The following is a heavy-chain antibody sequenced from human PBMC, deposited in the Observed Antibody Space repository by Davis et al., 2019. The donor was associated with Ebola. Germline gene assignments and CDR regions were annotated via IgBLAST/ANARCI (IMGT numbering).Heavy chain of an antibody. D-gene: IGHD3-22*01. Sequence: GESLKISCKGSGYSFTSYWIGWVRQMPGKGLEWMGIIYPGDSDTSYSPSFQGQVTISADKSISTAYLQWSSLKASDTAMYYCAMVIYYYDSSGYGNHYFDYWGQGTLVTVSS. V-gene: IGHV5-51*01. CDR3: AMVIYYYDSSGYGNHYFDY. J-gene: IGHJ4*02. CDR1: GYSFTSYW. CDR2: IYPGDSDT.